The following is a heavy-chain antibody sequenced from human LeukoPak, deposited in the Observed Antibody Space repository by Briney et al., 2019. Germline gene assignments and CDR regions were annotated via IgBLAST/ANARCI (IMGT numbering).Heavy chain of an antibody. CDR3: ALARSEYHYGMDV. CDR1: GDSVSSISVA. CDR2: TYYRSKWYN. Sequence: SQNLSLNCAISGDSVSSISVAWNWIRQSPSRGLEWLGRTYYRSKWYNEYAVSVKGRININPDPSKNQFSLQLNSVTPEDTAVYYCALARSEYHYGMDVWGQGATVTVSS. J-gene: IGHJ6*02. V-gene: IGHV6-1*01.